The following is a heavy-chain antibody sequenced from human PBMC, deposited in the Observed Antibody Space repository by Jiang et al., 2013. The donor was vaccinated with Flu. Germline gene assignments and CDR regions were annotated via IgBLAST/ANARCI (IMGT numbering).Heavy chain of an antibody. CDR3: AREGDSGKYYNALDI. Sequence: GAEVKKPGESLRISCRVSGYSFTNYWISWVRQMPGKGLEYMGRIHPIDSDTRYSPSFQGQVTISTDRSITTAYLQWSSLKTSDTAIYYCAREGDSGKYYNALDIWGQGTMVTVSS. CDR2: IHPIDSDT. CDR1: GYSFTNYW. D-gene: IGHD1-26*01. V-gene: IGHV5-10-1*04. J-gene: IGHJ3*02.